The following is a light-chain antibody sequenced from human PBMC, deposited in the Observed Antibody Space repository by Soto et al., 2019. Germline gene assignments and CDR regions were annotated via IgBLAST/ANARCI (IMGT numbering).Light chain of an antibody. J-gene: IGLJ2*01. CDR1: RSTIGNNY. CDR2: DNK. V-gene: IGLV1-51*01. CDR3: GTWNSSLSTVL. Sequence: QSVLTQPPSVSAAPGQQVTLSCSGSRSTIGNNYVSWYQHLPRTAPTLLIHDNKKPPSGSPDRVSGSTSGTTATLGITRLQTGDEADHYSGTWNSSLSTVLFGGGIK.